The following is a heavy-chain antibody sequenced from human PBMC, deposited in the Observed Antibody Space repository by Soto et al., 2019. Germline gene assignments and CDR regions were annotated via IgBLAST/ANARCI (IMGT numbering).Heavy chain of an antibody. V-gene: IGHV3-74*01. CDR3: GSLFEF. J-gene: IGHJ4*02. Sequence: EVHLVEPGGGLVQPGGSLRLSCAASGFTFRYYWLHWDRQVPGRGPVWVSGINNDGRDTFYADFVEGRFTISRDNAKNPVYLQMDSLRPRDTAVYYCGSLFEFWGKGPLVTVPS. CDR2: INNDGRDT. CDR1: GFTFRYYW.